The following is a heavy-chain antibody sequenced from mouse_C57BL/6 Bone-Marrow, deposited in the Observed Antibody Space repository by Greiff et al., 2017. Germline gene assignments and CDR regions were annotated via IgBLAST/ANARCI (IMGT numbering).Heavy chain of an antibody. CDR1: GFNIKDDY. CDR3: TTITTVVAPFDY. D-gene: IGHD1-1*01. CDR2: IDPENGDT. Sequence: VQLKESGAELVRPGASVKLSCTASGFNIKDDYMHWVKQRPEQGLEWIGWIDPENGDTEYASKFQGKATILADTSSNTAYLQLSSLTSEDTAVYYCTTITTVVAPFDYWGQGTTLTVSS. J-gene: IGHJ2*01. V-gene: IGHV14-4*01.